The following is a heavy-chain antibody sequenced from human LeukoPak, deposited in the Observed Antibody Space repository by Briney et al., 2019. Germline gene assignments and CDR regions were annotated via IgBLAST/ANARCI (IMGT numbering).Heavy chain of an antibody. CDR2: IWYDGSKK. CDR1: GFTFRNYG. J-gene: IGHJ3*01. D-gene: IGHD5/OR15-5a*01. Sequence: GGSLRLSCGASGFTFRNYGMHWVRQAPGKGLEWVAIIWYDGSKKYYADSVKGRFTISRDNSKNTLYLQMNSLRVEDTAVYYCARSHPRTSVFDFGGQGTMVTLSS. V-gene: IGHV3-33*01. CDR3: ARSHPRTSVFDF.